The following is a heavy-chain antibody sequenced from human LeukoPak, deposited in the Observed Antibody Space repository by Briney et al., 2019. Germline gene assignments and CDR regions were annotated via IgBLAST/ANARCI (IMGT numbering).Heavy chain of an antibody. CDR1: GFSLSTSGVG. CDR2: NYWNDNK. D-gene: IGHD3-22*01. J-gene: IGHJ4*02. V-gene: IGHV2-5*01. Sequence: SGPTLVNPTQTLTLTCTFSGFSLSTSGVGVGWIRQPPGKALEWLALNYWNDNKRYSPSLKSRLTITKDTSKNQVVLTMTNMDPVDTATYYCAHMNYYDSSGYPFDYWGQGTLVTVSS. CDR3: AHMNYYDSSGYPFDY.